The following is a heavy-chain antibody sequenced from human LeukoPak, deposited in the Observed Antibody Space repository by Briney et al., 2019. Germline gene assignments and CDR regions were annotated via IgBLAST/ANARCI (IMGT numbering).Heavy chain of an antibody. CDR2: ISAYNGDT. V-gene: IGHV1-18*01. J-gene: IGHJ4*02. D-gene: IGHD3-22*01. Sequence: GASVKVSCKPSDYTFTSHGIRGVRQAPGQGLEWMGWISAYNGDTKYAQKTQGRVTMTTDASTSTDSMEVRSLRSDDTAVYYCARYPSNSSGYYPYLDYWGRGTLVTVSS. CDR3: ARYPSNSSGYYPYLDY. CDR1: DYTFTSHG.